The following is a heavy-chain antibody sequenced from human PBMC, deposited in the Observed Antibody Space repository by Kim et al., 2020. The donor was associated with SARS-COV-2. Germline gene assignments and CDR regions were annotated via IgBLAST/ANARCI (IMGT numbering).Heavy chain of an antibody. CDR2: K. CDR3: ARGRWRDAFDI. Sequence: KYSADSVKGRFTISRDNSKNTLYLQMNSLRAEDTAVYNCARGRWRDAFDIWGQGTMVTVSS. J-gene: IGHJ3*02. V-gene: IGHV3-30*01. D-gene: IGHD4-17*01.